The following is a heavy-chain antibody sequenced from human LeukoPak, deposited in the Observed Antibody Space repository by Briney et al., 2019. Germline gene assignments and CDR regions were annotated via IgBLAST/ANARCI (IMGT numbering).Heavy chain of an antibody. J-gene: IGHJ3*02. D-gene: IGHD7-27*01. CDR3: ARVNDWGPAADAFDI. CDR2: IKQDGSEK. CDR1: GFTFSSYW. V-gene: IGHV3-7*01. Sequence: GGSLRLSCAASGFTFSSYWMSWVRQAPGKGLEWVANIKQDGSEKYYVDSVKGRFTISRDNAKNSLYLQMNSLRAEDTAVYYCARVNDWGPAADAFDIWGQGTMVTVSS.